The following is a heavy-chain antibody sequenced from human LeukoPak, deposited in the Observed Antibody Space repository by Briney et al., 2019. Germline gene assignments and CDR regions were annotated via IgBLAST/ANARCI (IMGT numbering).Heavy chain of an antibody. CDR1: GFTFSDYY. V-gene: IGHV3-11*01. D-gene: IGHD7-27*01. CDR2: ISSSGSTI. CDR3: ATHQIELGMEVYYYYYMDV. J-gene: IGHJ6*03. Sequence: PGGSLRLSCAASGFTFSDYYMSWIRQAPGKGLEWVSYISSSGSTIYYADSVKGRFTISRDNAKNSLYLQMNSLRAEGTAVYYCATHQIELGMEVYYYYYMDVWGKGTTVTVSS.